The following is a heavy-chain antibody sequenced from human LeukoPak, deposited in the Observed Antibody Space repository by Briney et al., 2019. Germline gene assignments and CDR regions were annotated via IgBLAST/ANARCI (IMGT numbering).Heavy chain of an antibody. CDR1: GYSISSGYY. Sequence: SETLSLTCAVSGYSISSGYYWGWIRPPPGKGLEWIGSIYHSGSTYYNPSLKSRVTISVDTSKNQFSLKVSSVTAADTAVYYCARRGGVVLDYWGQGTLVTVSS. D-gene: IGHD3-3*01. J-gene: IGHJ4*02. CDR3: ARRGGVVLDY. V-gene: IGHV4-38-2*01. CDR2: IYHSGST.